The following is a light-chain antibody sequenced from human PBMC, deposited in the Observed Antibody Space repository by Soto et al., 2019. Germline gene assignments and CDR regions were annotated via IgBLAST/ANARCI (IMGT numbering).Light chain of an antibody. CDR3: QQSFTTPLT. Sequence: DIQMTQSPSSLSASVGDRVTITCRASQSIGRFLNWHQQKPGKAPNVLINVASTLRSGVPSRFSGSGSGTDFNLTINSLQPEDFATYFCQQSFTTPLTLGGGTKVDLK. CDR1: QSIGRF. V-gene: IGKV1-39*01. CDR2: VAS. J-gene: IGKJ4*01.